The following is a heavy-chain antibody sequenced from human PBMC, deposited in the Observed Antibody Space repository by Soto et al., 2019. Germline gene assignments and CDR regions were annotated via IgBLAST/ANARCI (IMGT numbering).Heavy chain of an antibody. CDR1: GFSLSTREMG. V-gene: IGHV2-5*02. Sequence: QITLKESGPTLVKPTQTLTLTCNFSGFSLSTREMGVGWIRQPPGKALEWLALIYGDDDQRYSPSLKSRLTVTTDASKNQVVLTMTNMDPVDTATYYCAHRLPALSGNLLDPWGQGTLVTVSS. J-gene: IGHJ5*02. D-gene: IGHD3-10*01. CDR3: AHRLPALSGNLLDP. CDR2: IYGDDDQ.